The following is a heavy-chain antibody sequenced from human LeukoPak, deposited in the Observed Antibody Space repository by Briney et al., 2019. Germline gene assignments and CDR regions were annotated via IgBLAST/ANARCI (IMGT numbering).Heavy chain of an antibody. Sequence: PSETLSLTCTVSGGSISSYYWSWIRQPPGKGLEWIGYIYYSGSTNYSPSLKSRVTISVDTSKNQFSLKLSSVTAADTAVYYCARGPNSGSYLIDYWGQGTLVTVSS. D-gene: IGHD1-26*01. CDR3: ARGPNSGSYLIDY. CDR1: GGSISSYY. J-gene: IGHJ4*02. CDR2: IYYSGST. V-gene: IGHV4-59*01.